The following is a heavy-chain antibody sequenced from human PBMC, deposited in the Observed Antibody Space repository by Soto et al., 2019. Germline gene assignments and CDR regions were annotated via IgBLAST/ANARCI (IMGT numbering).Heavy chain of an antibody. CDR2: IIPMFPTA. D-gene: IGHD2-21*02. V-gene: IGHV1-69*13. Sequence: SVKVSCKASGGIFSNHAISWVRQAPGQGLEWVGGIIPMFPTADYAQRFQGRVTITADDSTTTVYMELSGLRSEDTAMYYCARDDATYCGGDCYRYFYYGMDVWGQGTTVTVSS. CDR1: GGIFSNHA. CDR3: ARDDATYCGGDCYRYFYYGMDV. J-gene: IGHJ6*02.